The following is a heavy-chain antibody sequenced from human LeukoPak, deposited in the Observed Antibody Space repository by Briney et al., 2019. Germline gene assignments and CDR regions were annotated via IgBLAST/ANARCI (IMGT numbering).Heavy chain of an antibody. CDR1: GFTFDDYA. CDR3: ARDIARTGYSGKYWGSFDL. Sequence: PGRSLRLSCAASGFTFDDYAMHWVRQGPGKGLEWVSGSGSIGYADSVKGRFTISRDNAKNSLYLQMNSLRVEDTAVYYCARDIARTGYSGKYWGSFDLWGQGTLVTVSS. V-gene: IGHV3-9*01. CDR2: SGSI. J-gene: IGHJ4*02. D-gene: IGHD5-12*01.